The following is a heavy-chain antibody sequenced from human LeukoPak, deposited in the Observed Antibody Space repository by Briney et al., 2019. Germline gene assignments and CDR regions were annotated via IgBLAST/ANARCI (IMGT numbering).Heavy chain of an antibody. V-gene: IGHV3-7*03. CDR3: ARDPGRQYSSIADV. Sequence: PGGSLRLSCAASGFCFGSYWVNWVRRPPGEWLEWLANIKEDGSKKYYVDSVKGRFTISRDNAKSSLYLQMDSLRAEDTAVYYCARDPGRQYSSIADVWGQGTTVTVSS. D-gene: IGHD6-19*01. CDR1: GFCFGSYW. CDR2: IKEDGSKK. J-gene: IGHJ6*02.